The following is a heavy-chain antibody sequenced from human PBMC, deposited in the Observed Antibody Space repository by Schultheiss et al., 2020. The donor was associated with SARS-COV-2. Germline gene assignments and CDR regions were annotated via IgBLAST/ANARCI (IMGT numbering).Heavy chain of an antibody. CDR3: ARVRSGSYWFSY. V-gene: IGHV3-30*03. CDR1: GFTFSSYW. D-gene: IGHD1-26*01. J-gene: IGHJ4*02. CDR2: ISYDGSNK. Sequence: GESLKISCAASGFTFSSYWMSWVRQAPGKGLEWVAVISYDGSNKYYADSVKGRFTISRDNSKNTLYLQMNSLRAEDTAVYYCARVRSGSYWFSYWGQGTLVTVSS.